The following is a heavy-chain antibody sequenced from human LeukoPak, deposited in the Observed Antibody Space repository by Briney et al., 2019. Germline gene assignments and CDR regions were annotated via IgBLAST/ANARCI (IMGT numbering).Heavy chain of an antibody. CDR3: ARGLLAAPGIDY. CDR1: GFTFSTSW. Sequence: GGSLRLSCAASGFTFSTSWMSWVRQAPGRGLEWVANINQGGSEKYYVDSVRGRFTISRDNAKNSLYLHMNSLRAEDTAVYYCARGLLAAPGIDYWGQGALVTVSS. CDR2: INQGGSEK. D-gene: IGHD6-13*01. J-gene: IGHJ4*02. V-gene: IGHV3-7*04.